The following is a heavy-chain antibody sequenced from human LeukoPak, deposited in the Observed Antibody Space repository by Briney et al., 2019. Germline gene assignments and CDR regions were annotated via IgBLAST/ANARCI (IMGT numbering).Heavy chain of an antibody. Sequence: GGSLRLSCAASGFTFSSYAMHWVRQAPGKGLEHVSAISSNGGSTYYANSVKGRFTISRDNSKNTLYLQMGSLRAEDMAVYYCARVAYYYYYYMDVWGKGTTVTVSS. J-gene: IGHJ6*03. V-gene: IGHV3-64*01. CDR2: ISSNGGST. CDR1: GFTFSSYA. CDR3: ARVAYYYYYYMDV.